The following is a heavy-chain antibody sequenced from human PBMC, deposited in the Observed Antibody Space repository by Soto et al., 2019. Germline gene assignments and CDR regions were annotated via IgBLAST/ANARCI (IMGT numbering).Heavy chain of an antibody. CDR2: ISGSGGST. D-gene: IGHD3-3*01. Sequence: EVQLLESGGGLAQPGGSLRLSCAASGFTLSSYAVSWVRQAPGKGLEWVSAISGSGGSTNYADSVKGRFTISRDNSKNTLYLQMNSLRAEDTAVYYCAKAIGDFWSGSFDYWGRGTLVTVSS. V-gene: IGHV3-23*01. CDR3: AKAIGDFWSGSFDY. J-gene: IGHJ4*02. CDR1: GFTLSSYA.